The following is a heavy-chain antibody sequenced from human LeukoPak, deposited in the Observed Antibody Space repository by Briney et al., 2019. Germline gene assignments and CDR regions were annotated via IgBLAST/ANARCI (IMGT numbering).Heavy chain of an antibody. Sequence: SETLSLTCTVSGGSISRYYWSWLRQPPGKGLEGIGYLYYSGSTSYNASLTSRGNMSEDTSKNQFSLKMTSVTAADTAVYYCASDSWGMFYFDYWGQGTLVTVSS. V-gene: IGHV4-59*01. CDR3: ASDSWGMFYFDY. CDR2: LYYSGST. D-gene: IGHD3-16*01. CDR1: GGSISRYY. J-gene: IGHJ4*02.